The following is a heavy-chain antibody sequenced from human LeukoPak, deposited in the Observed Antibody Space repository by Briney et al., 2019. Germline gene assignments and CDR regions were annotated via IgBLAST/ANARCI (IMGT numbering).Heavy chain of an antibody. CDR1: GFTSSAFW. J-gene: IGHJ4*02. D-gene: IGHD2-2*01. CDR2: IKKDGSEK. V-gene: IGHV3-7*01. CDR3: ASRYCSGTSCYAFDY. Sequence: GGSLRLSCVASGFTSSAFWMSWVRRPPGKGLEWVANIKKDGSEKEYVDSVKGRFTISRDNAENSLYLQMNSLRVEDTAVYYCASRYCSGTSCYAFDYWGQGTLVTVSS.